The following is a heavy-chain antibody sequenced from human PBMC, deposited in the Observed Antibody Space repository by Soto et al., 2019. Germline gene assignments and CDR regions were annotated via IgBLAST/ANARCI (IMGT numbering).Heavy chain of an antibody. CDR3: ARGLPYYDSPRYNWFDP. CDR1: GFTFSSYS. Sequence: EVQLVESGGGLVQPGGSLRLSCAASGFTFSSYSMNWVRQAPGKGLEWVSYISSSSSTIYYADSVKGRFTISRDNAKNXXYLQTNSLRDEDTAVYYCARGLPYYDSPRYNWFDPWGQGTLVTVSS. D-gene: IGHD3-22*01. CDR2: ISSSSSTI. V-gene: IGHV3-48*02. J-gene: IGHJ5*02.